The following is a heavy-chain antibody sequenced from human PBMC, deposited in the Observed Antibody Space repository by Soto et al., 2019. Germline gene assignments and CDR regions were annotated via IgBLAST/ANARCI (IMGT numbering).Heavy chain of an antibody. V-gene: IGHV3-23*01. Sequence: EVQLLESGGGLVQPGGSLRLSCAASGFTFSSSAMSWVRQAPGKGLEWVSAISGSGGSTYYADSVKGQFTISRDNSKNTLYRQMSSLRAEDTAVYYCAKSTSPPEHIAVAGEFDYRGQGTLVTVSS. D-gene: IGHD6-19*01. J-gene: IGHJ4*02. CDR3: AKSTSPPEHIAVAGEFDY. CDR2: ISGSGGST. CDR1: GFTFSSSA.